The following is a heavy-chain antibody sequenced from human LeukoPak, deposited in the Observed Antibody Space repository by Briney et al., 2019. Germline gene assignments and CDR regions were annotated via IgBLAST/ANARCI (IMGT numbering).Heavy chain of an antibody. Sequence: PGGCLSLSCVPSGFTPIFSSMNWVSPGPGEGVEWVSVISSEGNTYYAVPVKGRFTISGDNSRSTLSLQMHGLRADDTAVYYCARGQEQFSSPWQWGPRRKNFYYYGMDAWGQGTTVTVSS. J-gene: IGHJ6*02. CDR3: ARGQEQFSSPWQWGPRRKNFYYYGMDA. CDR2: ISSEGNT. D-gene: IGHD6-19*01. CDR1: GFTPIFSS. V-gene: IGHV3-66*01.